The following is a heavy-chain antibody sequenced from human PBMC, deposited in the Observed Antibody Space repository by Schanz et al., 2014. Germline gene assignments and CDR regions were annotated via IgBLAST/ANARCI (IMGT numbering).Heavy chain of an antibody. V-gene: IGHV1-3*04. CDR1: EYSFTSYS. D-gene: IGHD5-12*01. Sequence: QVHLVQSGAEVKRPGASVKVSCKASEYSFTSYSMHWVRQAPGQRLEWMGWINTGSGDTKYSQNFQGRVTITRDTSASTAYMEVSSLRSEDTAVYSCARGIGGYGANNYFDSWGQGTLVTVSS. CDR2: INTGSGDT. CDR3: ARGIGGYGANNYFDS. J-gene: IGHJ4*02.